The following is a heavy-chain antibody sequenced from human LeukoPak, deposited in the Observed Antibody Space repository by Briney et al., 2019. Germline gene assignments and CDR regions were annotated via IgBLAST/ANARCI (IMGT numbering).Heavy chain of an antibody. J-gene: IGHJ4*02. CDR1: GGSISSSSYY. CDR2: FFYNGIT. CDR3: ARGAGRLRTDY. Sequence: SETLSLTCTVSGGSISSSSYYWGWVRQPPGKGLEWIGSFFYNGITYYNPSLKSRVTISVDASNNQFFLKLRSVAAAGTAVYYCARGAGRLRTDYWGQGALVTVSS. D-gene: IGHD1-14*01. V-gene: IGHV4-39*01.